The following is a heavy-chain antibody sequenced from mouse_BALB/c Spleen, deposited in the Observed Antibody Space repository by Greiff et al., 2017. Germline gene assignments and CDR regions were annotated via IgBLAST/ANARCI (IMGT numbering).Heavy chain of an antibody. CDR1: GFNIKDYY. D-gene: IGHD2-1*01. J-gene: IGHJ2*01. CDR3: NAWGNYDVVDD. Sequence: EVQLQQSGAELVRSGASVKLSCTASGFNIKDYYMHWVKQRPEQGLEWIGWIDPENGDTEYAPKFQGKATMTADTSSNTAYLQLSSLTSEDTAVYYCNAWGNYDVVDDWGQGTTLTVSS. V-gene: IGHV14-4*02. CDR2: IDPENGDT.